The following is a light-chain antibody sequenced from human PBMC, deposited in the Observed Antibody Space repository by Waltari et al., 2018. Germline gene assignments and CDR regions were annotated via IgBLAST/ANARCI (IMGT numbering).Light chain of an antibody. J-gene: IGLJ2*01. Sequence: QSALTQPASVSGSPGQSITISCTGTNSNVGGFNYASWYQQPPGKAPKLIIYDVTQRPSGVSDRFSGSKSGNMASLTISGLQADDEADYHCCSYSGSSTSVVLGGGTKLTVL. CDR1: NSNVGGFNY. CDR2: DVT. CDR3: CSYSGSSTSVV. V-gene: IGLV2-14*03.